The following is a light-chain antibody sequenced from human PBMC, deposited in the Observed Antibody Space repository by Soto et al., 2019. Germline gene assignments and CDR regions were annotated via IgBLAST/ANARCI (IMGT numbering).Light chain of an antibody. Sequence: QSALTQPPSASETPGQRVTISCSGSSSNIGSNYVYRYQQLPGTAPKLLIYSNSQRPSGVLDRFSGSKSGNTASLTISGLQAEDETDYYCFSYTSSGTYVFGTGTKLTVL. CDR1: SSNIGSNY. V-gene: IGLV1-47*01. J-gene: IGLJ1*01. CDR2: SNS. CDR3: FSYTSSGTYV.